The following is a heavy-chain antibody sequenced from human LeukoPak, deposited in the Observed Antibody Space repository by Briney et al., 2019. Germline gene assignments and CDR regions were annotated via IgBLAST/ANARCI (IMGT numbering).Heavy chain of an antibody. CDR2: IQYSGST. Sequence: PSETLSLTCTVSGGSISSYYWTWIRQPPGKGLEWIGYIQYSGSTTYNPYNPSLKSRVTISADTSKNQFSLKLSSVTAVDTAVYYCARGADYARMDYWGQGALVTVSS. CDR1: GGSISSYY. V-gene: IGHV4-59*01. D-gene: IGHD4-17*01. J-gene: IGHJ4*02. CDR3: ARGADYARMDY.